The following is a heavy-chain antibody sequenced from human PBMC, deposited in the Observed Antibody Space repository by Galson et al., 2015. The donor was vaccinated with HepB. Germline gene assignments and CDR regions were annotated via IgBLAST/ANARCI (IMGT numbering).Heavy chain of an antibody. V-gene: IGHV1-69*13. CDR3: ANSGSYLLSWFDP. D-gene: IGHD3-10*01. CDR2: IIPIFGTA. J-gene: IGHJ5*02. CDR1: GGTFSSYA. Sequence: SVKVSCKASGGTFSSYAISWVRQAPGQGLEWMGGIIPIFGTANYAQKFQGRVTITADESTSTAYMELSSLRSEDTAVYYCANSGSYLLSWFDPWGREPWSPSPQ.